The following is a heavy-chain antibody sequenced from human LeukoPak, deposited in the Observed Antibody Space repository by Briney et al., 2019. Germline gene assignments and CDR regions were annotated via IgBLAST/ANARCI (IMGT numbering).Heavy chain of an antibody. V-gene: IGHV3-48*01. J-gene: IGHJ4*02. D-gene: IGHD3-22*01. CDR1: GFTFSSYS. Sequence: GGSLRLSCAASGFTFSSYSMNWVRQAPGKGLEWVSYIGSLASTIYYADSVKGRFTISRDNAKNSLYLQMNSLRAEDTAVYYCARDFGDNYYDSSGYYYWGQGTLVTVSS. CDR2: IGSLASTI. CDR3: ARDFGDNYYDSSGYYY.